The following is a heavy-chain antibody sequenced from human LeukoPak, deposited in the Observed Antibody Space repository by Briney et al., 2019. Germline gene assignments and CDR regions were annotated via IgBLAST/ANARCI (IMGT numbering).Heavy chain of an antibody. D-gene: IGHD6-19*01. V-gene: IGHV1-2*04. CDR2: INPNSGGT. J-gene: IGHJ4*02. Sequence: ASVKVSCKASGYTFTGYYTHWVRQAPGQGLEWMGWINPNSGGTNYAQKFQGWVTMTRDTSISTAYMELSRLRSDDTAVYYCARGGLIAVAAAVDYWGQGTLVTVSS. CDR3: ARGGLIAVAAAVDY. CDR1: GYTFTGYY.